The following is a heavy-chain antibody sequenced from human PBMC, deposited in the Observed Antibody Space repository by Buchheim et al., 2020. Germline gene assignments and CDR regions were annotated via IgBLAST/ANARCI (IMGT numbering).Heavy chain of an antibody. V-gene: IGHV3-23*01. Sequence: EVQLLESGGGLVQPGGSLRLSCAASGFTFSSHAMSWVRQAPGKGLEWVSSISSSGDSTYYAGSVKGRFTISSDHFKNTPYLQMNSLRAEDTAVYYCAKGIGTPGNYWGQGTL. CDR1: GFTFSSHA. J-gene: IGHJ4*02. CDR2: ISSSGDST. D-gene: IGHD1-26*01. CDR3: AKGIGTPGNY.